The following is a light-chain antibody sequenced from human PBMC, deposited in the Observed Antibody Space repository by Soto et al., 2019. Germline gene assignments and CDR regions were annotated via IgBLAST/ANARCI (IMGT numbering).Light chain of an antibody. CDR2: AAS. J-gene: IGKJ4*01. V-gene: IGKV1-39*01. Sequence: DIQMTQSPSSLSASQGDRVTITCRASQTISRYLNWYQQKPGKAPKLLIYAASNLQSGVPSRFSGSGSGTDFTLTISSLQPEDFATYDCQQSYNTRLSCGGGTKVEIK. CDR3: QQSYNTRLS. CDR1: QTISRY.